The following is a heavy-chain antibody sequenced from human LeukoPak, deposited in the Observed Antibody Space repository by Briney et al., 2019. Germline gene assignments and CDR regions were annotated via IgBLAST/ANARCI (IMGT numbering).Heavy chain of an antibody. CDR2: ISSSGSTI. CDR3: ARNPRYYYGSGTSGAEGY. Sequence: GGSLTLSCGASGFTFSNYEMNWVRQAPGKGLEWVSYISSSGSTIYYAESVKGRFTISRDNAKNSLYLQMNSLRVEDTAVYYCARNPRYYYGSGTSGAEGYWGQGTLVTVSS. J-gene: IGHJ4*02. CDR1: GFTFSNYE. V-gene: IGHV3-48*03. D-gene: IGHD3-10*01.